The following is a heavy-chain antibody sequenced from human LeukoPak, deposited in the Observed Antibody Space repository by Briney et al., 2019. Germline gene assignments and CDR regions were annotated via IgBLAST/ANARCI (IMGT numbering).Heavy chain of an antibody. Sequence: ASVEVSCKASGYTFTSYAMNWVRQAPGQGLEWMGWINTNTGNPTYAQGFTGRFVFSLDTSVSTAYLQISSLKAEDTAVYYCASLYYDILTGSYYFDYWGQGTLVTVSS. V-gene: IGHV7-4-1*02. J-gene: IGHJ4*02. CDR3: ASLYYDILTGSYYFDY. D-gene: IGHD3-9*01. CDR1: GYTFTSYA. CDR2: INTNTGNP.